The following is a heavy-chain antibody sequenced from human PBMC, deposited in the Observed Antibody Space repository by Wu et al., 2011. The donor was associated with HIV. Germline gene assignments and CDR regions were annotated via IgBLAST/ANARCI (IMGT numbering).Heavy chain of an antibody. J-gene: IGHJ5*02. Sequence: QVQLVQSGAEVKKPGSSLKVSCKASGGTFSSYAISWVRQAPGQGLQWMGGIIPLFGTAHYAQKFQGRVTLTTDTSTNTVYMELRSLRSEDTAVYYCAGQRAYSWSWFDPWGLGTLVTVSA. CDR3: AGQRAYSWSWFDP. CDR1: GGTFSSYA. CDR2: IIPLFGTA. D-gene: IGHD5-18*01. V-gene: IGHV1-69*06.